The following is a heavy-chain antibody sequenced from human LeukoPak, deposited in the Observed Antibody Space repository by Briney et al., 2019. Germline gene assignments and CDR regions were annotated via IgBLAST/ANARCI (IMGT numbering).Heavy chain of an antibody. V-gene: IGHV4-61*05. CDR2: IYYSGSA. Sequence: KASETLSLTCTVSGGSISSSSYYWGWIRQPPGKGLEWIGNIYYSGSANYNPSLQSRVVISVDTSKNQFSLNLSPVIAADTAVYYCARVGVDYSGNIIKYFFDCWGQGTLVTVSS. D-gene: IGHD4-23*01. CDR3: ARVGVDYSGNIIKYFFDC. CDR1: GGSISSSSYY. J-gene: IGHJ4*02.